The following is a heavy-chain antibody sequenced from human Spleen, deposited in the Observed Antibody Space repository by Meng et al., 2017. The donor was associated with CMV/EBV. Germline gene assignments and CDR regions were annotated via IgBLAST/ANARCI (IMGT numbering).Heavy chain of an antibody. D-gene: IGHD6-6*01. CDR1: RFTFDDYT. J-gene: IGHJ4*02. CDR2: VTWDGVTT. V-gene: IGHV3-43*01. CDR3: AKDGRGSSGRFYFDY. Sequence: GESLKISCAASRFTFDDYTMHWVRQAPGKGLEWVSFVTWDGVTTFYADSVKGRFTISRDNSKNSLYLQMNSLRTEDTALYYCAKDGRGSSGRFYFDYWGQGTLVTVSS.